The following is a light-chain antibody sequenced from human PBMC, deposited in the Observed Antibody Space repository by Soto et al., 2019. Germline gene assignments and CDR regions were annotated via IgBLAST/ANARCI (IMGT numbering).Light chain of an antibody. CDR1: SSGVGAYDY. CDR3: SSYTSSSTYV. V-gene: IGLV2-14*01. Sequence: QSALTQPASVSGSPGQSIAIACTGTSSGVGAYDYVSWYQQHPGKAPKVMIYDVTNRPSGVSNRFSGSKSGNTASLTISGLQAEDEADYYCSSYTSSSTYVFGTGTKLTVL. J-gene: IGLJ1*01. CDR2: DVT.